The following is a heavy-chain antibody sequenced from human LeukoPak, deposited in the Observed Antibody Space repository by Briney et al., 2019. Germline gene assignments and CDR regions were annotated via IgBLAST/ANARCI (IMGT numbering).Heavy chain of an antibody. J-gene: IGHJ4*02. D-gene: IGHD1-1*01. Sequence: SETLCLTCTVSGGPTSDYYWSWIRQPPEKGLEWIGYIHDSGRSDYNPSLKSRVSISVDTSKNQLSLKLSSVTAADTAVYYCARAHTNNWHVDYWGQGTLVTVSS. CDR1: GGPTSDYY. CDR2: IHDSGRS. V-gene: IGHV4-59*01. CDR3: ARAHTNNWHVDY.